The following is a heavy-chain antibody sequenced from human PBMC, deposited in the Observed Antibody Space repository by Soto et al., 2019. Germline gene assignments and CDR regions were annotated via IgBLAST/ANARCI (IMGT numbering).Heavy chain of an antibody. D-gene: IGHD4-17*01. Sequence: PXESLRLSCAASGFTFSTYAMNWVRQVAGKGLEWVSAINGGGAYTYYADSVRGRFTISRDNSINTLYLQMSSLRTEDTALYYCAHPRGYGVFDAFDMWGQGTMVTVSS. CDR3: AHPRGYGVFDAFDM. V-gene: IGHV3-23*01. CDR2: INGGGAYT. J-gene: IGHJ3*02. CDR1: GFTFSTYA.